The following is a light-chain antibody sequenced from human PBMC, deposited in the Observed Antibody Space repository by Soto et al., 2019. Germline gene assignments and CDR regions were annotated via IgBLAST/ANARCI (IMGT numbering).Light chain of an antibody. J-gene: IGKJ2*01. Sequence: DIVMTQSPDSLAVSLGERATINCKSSQSVLYRSNNKNYLAWYQQKPGQPPKLLIYWASTRESGVPDRFSGSGSGTDFTLTISSLQAEDVAVYYCQHYYSAPYTFGRGTGLEIK. V-gene: IGKV4-1*01. CDR3: QHYYSAPYT. CDR1: QSVLYRSNNKNY. CDR2: WAS.